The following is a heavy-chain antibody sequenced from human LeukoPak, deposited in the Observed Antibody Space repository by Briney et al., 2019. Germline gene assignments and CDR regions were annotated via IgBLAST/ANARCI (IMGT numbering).Heavy chain of an antibody. Sequence: GGSLRLSCAASGFTVSSNYMSWVRQAPGKGLEWVSVIYSGGSTYCADSVKGRFTISRDNSKNTLYLQMNSLRAEDTAVYYRVLGTTVTWAFDYWGQGTLVTVSS. J-gene: IGHJ4*02. CDR3: VLGTTVTWAFDY. CDR1: GFTVSSNY. CDR2: IYSGGST. V-gene: IGHV3-66*01. D-gene: IGHD4-17*01.